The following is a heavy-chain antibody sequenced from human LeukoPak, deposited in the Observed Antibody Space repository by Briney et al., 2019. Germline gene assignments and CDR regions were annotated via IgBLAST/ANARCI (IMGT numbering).Heavy chain of an antibody. J-gene: IGHJ4*02. CDR1: GYTFTSYA. CDR2: INAGNGNT. Sequence: ASVKVSCKASGYTFTSYAMHWVRQAPGQRLEWMGWINAGNGNTKYSQKFQGRVTMTTDTSTSTAYMELRSLRSDDTAVYYCARVDDSSGYSVGAFDYWGQGTLVTVSS. CDR3: ARVDDSSGYSVGAFDY. V-gene: IGHV1-3*01. D-gene: IGHD3-22*01.